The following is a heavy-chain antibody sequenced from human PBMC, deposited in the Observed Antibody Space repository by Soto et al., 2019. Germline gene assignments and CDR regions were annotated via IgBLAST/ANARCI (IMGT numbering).Heavy chain of an antibody. D-gene: IGHD3-9*01. J-gene: IGHJ4*02. V-gene: IGHV1-18*01. CDR2: ISAYNGNT. Sequence: QVQLVQSGAEVKKPGASVKVSCKASGYTFTSYGISWVRQAPGQGLEWMGWISAYNGNTNYAQKLQGRVTMTTDTATSTAYMELGRLRSDDTAVYYCARDRGYDILTGYYPSDYWGQGTLVTVSS. CDR1: GYTFTSYG. CDR3: ARDRGYDILTGYYPSDY.